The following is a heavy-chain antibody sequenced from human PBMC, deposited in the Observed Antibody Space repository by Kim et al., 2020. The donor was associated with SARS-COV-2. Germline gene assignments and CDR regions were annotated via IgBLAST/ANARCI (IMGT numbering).Heavy chain of an antibody. Sequence: SETLSLTCAVYGGSFSGYYWSWIRQPPGKGLEWIGEINHSGSTNYNPSLKSRVTISVDTSKNQFSLKLSSVTAADTAVYYCARGPVGSGSYRPKYYYYGMDAWGQGTTVTVSS. V-gene: IGHV4-34*01. CDR2: INHSGST. CDR3: ARGPVGSGSYRPKYYYYGMDA. D-gene: IGHD3-10*01. CDR1: GGSFSGYY. J-gene: IGHJ6*02.